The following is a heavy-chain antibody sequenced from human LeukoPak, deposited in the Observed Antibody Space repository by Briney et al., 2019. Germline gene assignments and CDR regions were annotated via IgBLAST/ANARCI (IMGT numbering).Heavy chain of an antibody. Sequence: NTSETLSLTCAVYGGSFSGYYWSWIRQPPGKGLEWIGEINHSGSTNYNPSLKSRVTISVDTSKNQYSLKLSSVTAADTAVYYCARTGLTYYYGSGSADGMDVWGQGTTVTVSS. J-gene: IGHJ6*02. CDR3: ARTGLTYYYGSGSADGMDV. CDR2: INHSGST. V-gene: IGHV4-34*01. D-gene: IGHD3-10*01. CDR1: GGSFSGYY.